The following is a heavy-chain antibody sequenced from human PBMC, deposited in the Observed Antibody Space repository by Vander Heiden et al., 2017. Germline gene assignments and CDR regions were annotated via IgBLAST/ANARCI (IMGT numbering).Heavy chain of an antibody. D-gene: IGHD3-22*01. V-gene: IGHV1-2*02. CDR3: ARPWGNGYYEYSLDV. CDR2: IRPDHVGRDDGDQTGR. Sequence: QVQLVQSGAEVKKPGASGKVSCQASGYTFTDYPIHRGRQAPGQGLEWVGGIRPDHVGRDDGDQTGREYAQKFQGRVTLTWDTSTSVAYMEINRLTSDDTAVYYCARPWGNGYYEYSLDVWGQGTTVSVSS. CDR1: GYTFTDYP. J-gene: IGHJ6*02.